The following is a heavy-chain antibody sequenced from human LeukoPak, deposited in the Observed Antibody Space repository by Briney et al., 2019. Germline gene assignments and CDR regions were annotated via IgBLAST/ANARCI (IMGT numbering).Heavy chain of an antibody. CDR2: ISSSSSYI. Sequence: PGGSLRLSCAASGFTFSSYSMNWVRQAPGKGLEWVSFISSSSSYIYYADSVEGRFTISRDNAKNSLYLQMNSLRAEDTAVYYCARGEYGSGSYHIDYWGQGTLVTVSS. J-gene: IGHJ4*02. CDR3: ARGEYGSGSYHIDY. D-gene: IGHD3-10*01. V-gene: IGHV3-21*01. CDR1: GFTFSSYS.